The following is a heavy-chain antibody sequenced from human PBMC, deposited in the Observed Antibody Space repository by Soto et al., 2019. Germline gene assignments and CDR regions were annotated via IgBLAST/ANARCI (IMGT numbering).Heavy chain of an antibody. CDR3: TRDGSGSYYNIYYYGMDV. J-gene: IGHJ6*02. D-gene: IGHD3-10*01. CDR2: IRSKAYGGTT. V-gene: IGHV3-49*03. CDR1: GFTFGDYA. Sequence: LRLSCTASGFTFGDYAMSWFRQAPGKGLEWVGFIRSKAYGGTTEYAASVKGRFTISRDDSKSIAYLQMNSLKTEDTAVYYCTRDGSGSYYNIYYYGMDVWGQGTTVTVSS.